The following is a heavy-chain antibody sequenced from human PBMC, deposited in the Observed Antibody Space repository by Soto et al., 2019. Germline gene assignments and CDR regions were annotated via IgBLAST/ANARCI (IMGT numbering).Heavy chain of an antibody. CDR2: IYSGGST. V-gene: IGHV3-53*01. CDR3: ARSPANVYCRGPDCYERYFDY. J-gene: IGHJ4*02. Sequence: PGGSLRLSCAASGFTASDNYMSWVRQAPEKGLEWVSLIYSGGSTYYADSVQGRFTISRDNSKNTLYLQMNSLRAADTAVYYCARSPANVYCRGPDCYERYFDYWGQGTQVTVSS. D-gene: IGHD2-21*02. CDR1: GFTASDNY.